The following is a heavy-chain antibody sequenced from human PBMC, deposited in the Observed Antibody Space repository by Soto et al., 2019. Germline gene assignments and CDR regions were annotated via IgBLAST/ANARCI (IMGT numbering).Heavy chain of an antibody. V-gene: IGHV4-4*07. J-gene: IGHJ4*02. CDR3: ARESGDSWDYEAY. D-gene: IGHD1-7*01. CDR2: IYTSGNT. Sequence: QVQLQESGPGLVKPLETLSLTCTVSGGSISSYHWSWIRQSAGKGLEWIGRIYTSGNTHYNPSRKSRVTVSIGASKDQFFLTVNSVTAADSAVYYCARESGDSWDYEAYWGQGTPVTVSS. CDR1: GGSISSYH.